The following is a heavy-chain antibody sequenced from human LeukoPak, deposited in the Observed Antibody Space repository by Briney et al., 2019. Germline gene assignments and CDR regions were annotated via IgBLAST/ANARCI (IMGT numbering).Heavy chain of an antibody. Sequence: GGSLRLSCAATGLTFTTSAMTWVRQAPGKGLEWVSSISGSGGSSYHADSVKGRFTISRDNSKNTVYLHMNSLRADDTAIYYCASGRGYYEYGGQGTLVTVSS. CDR2: ISGSGGSS. J-gene: IGHJ4*02. CDR1: GLTFTTSA. CDR3: ASGRGYYEY. V-gene: IGHV3-23*01. D-gene: IGHD3-16*01.